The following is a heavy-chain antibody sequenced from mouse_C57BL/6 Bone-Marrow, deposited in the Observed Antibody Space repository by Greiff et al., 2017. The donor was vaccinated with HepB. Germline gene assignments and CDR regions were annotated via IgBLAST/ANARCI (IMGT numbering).Heavy chain of an antibody. CDR2: ISDGGSYT. Sequence: EVHLVESGGGLVKPGGSLKLSCAASGFTFSSYAMSWVRQTPEKRLEWVATISDGGSYTYYPDNVKGRFTISRDNAKNNLYLQMSQLKSEDTAMYYCARDGILYSNYEGWFAYWGQGTLVTVSA. V-gene: IGHV5-4*01. D-gene: IGHD2-5*01. J-gene: IGHJ3*01. CDR3: ARDGILYSNYEGWFAY. CDR1: GFTFSSYA.